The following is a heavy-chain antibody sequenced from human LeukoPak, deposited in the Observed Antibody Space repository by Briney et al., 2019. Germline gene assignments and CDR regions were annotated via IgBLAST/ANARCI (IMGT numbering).Heavy chain of an antibody. Sequence: SETLSLTCTVSGGSISSYYWSWIRQPPGKGLEWIGYIYYSGSTNYNPSLKSRVTISVDTSKNQFSLKLSSVTAADTAVYYCARIVGARNYYYMDVWGKGTMVTVSS. V-gene: IGHV4-59*01. CDR2: IYYSGST. D-gene: IGHD1-26*01. CDR1: GGSISSYY. CDR3: ARIVGARNYYYMDV. J-gene: IGHJ6*03.